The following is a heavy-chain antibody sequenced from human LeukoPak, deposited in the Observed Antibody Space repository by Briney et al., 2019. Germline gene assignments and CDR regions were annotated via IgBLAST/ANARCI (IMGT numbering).Heavy chain of an antibody. Sequence: SETLSLTCAVYGGSFSGYYWSWIRQPPGKGLEWIGEINHSGSTNYNPSLKSRVTISVDTSKNQFSLKLSSVTAADTAVYYCARSSAVSGLYFDCWGQGTLVTVSS. CDR2: INHSGST. D-gene: IGHD6-19*01. CDR1: GGSFSGYY. CDR3: ARSSAVSGLYFDC. J-gene: IGHJ4*02. V-gene: IGHV4-34*01.